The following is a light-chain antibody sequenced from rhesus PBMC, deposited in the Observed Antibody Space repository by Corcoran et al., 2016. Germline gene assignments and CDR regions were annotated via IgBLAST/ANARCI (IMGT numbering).Light chain of an antibody. Sequence: DIQMTHSPSSLSASVGDTVTIPCRASQGISSYLHWFQQKPGKAHNLLIYDASSLERGVPSRFSRSGSGTEFTLTSSSLQPEDFAAYYCLQHNSYPFTFGPGTKLDIK. CDR1: QGISSY. CDR2: DAS. J-gene: IGKJ3*01. V-gene: IGKV1-28*01. CDR3: LQHNSYPFT.